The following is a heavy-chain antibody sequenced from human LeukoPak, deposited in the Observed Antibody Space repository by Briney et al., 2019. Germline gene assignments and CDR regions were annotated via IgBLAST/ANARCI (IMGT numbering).Heavy chain of an antibody. D-gene: IGHD3-22*01. J-gene: IGHJ3*02. V-gene: IGHV3-73*01. CDR1: GFTFSGSA. CDR3: TRRTIVDPKDDAFDI. CDR2: IRSKANSYAT. Sequence: GGSLRLSCAASGFTFSGSAMHWVRQASGKGLEWVGRIRSKANSYATAYAASVKGRFTISRDDSKNTAYLQMNSLKTEDTAVYYCTRRTIVDPKDDAFDIWGQGKMVTVSS.